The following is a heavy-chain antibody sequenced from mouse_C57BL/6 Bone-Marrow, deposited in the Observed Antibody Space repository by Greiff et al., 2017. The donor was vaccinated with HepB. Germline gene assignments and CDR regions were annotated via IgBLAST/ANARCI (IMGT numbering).Heavy chain of an antibody. CDR1: GYTFTSYW. J-gene: IGHJ3*01. D-gene: IGHD1-1*01. Sequence: QVQLQQPGAELVRPGSSVKLSCKASGYTFTSYWLDWVKQRPGQGLEWIGNIYPSDSETHYNPKFKDKATLTVDKSSSTAYMQLSSLTSEDSAVYYCARVTTVVAKGFAYWGQGTLVTVSA. V-gene: IGHV1-61*01. CDR2: IYPSDSET. CDR3: ARVTTVVAKGFAY.